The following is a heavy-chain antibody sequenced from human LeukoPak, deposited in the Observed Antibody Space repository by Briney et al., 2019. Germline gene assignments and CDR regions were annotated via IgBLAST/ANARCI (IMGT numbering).Heavy chain of an antibody. D-gene: IGHD2-8*01. V-gene: IGHV1-18*04. CDR1: GYTFTSYG. CDR2: TSAYNGNT. J-gene: IGHJ4*02. CDR3: ARAVSRQNPHLYGY. Sequence: ASVKVSCKASGYTFTSYGISWVRQAPGQGLEWMGWTSAYNGNTNYAQKLQGRVTMTTDTSTSTAYMELRSLRSDDTAVYYCARAVSRQNPHLYGYWGQGTLVTVSS.